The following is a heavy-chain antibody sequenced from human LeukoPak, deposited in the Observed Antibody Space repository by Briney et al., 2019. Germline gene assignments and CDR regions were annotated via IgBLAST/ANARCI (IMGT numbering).Heavy chain of an antibody. CDR2: ITSSSTYT. J-gene: IGHJ6*03. V-gene: IGHV3-21*04. Sequence: AGGSLRLSCAASGFSFSSYNMNWVRQTPGKGLEWVSSITSSSTYTFYADSVKGRFTISRDNSKNTLYLQMNSLRAEDTAVYYCAKDKGYCSSTSCSRYYYYYYMDVWGKGTTVTISS. CDR3: AKDKGYCSSTSCSRYYYYYYMDV. D-gene: IGHD2-2*01. CDR1: GFSFSSYN.